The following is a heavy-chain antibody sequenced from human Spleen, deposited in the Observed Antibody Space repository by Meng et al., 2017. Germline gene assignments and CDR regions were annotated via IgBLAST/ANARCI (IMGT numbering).Heavy chain of an antibody. CDR3: ARLSTRRSWFDP. CDR2: INPNSGGT. J-gene: IGHJ5*02. D-gene: IGHD5/OR15-5a*01. V-gene: IGHV1-2*02. Sequence: ASVKVSCKASGYTFTGYYMHWVRQAPGQGLEWMGWINPNSGGTNYAQKFQGRVTMTRDTSISTAYMELSRLRSDDTAVYYCARLSTRRSWFDPWGQGTLVTVSS. CDR1: GYTFTGYY.